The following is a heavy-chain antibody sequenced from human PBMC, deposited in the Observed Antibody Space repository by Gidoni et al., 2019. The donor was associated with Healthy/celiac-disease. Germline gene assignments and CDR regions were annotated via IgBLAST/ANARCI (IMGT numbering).Heavy chain of an antibody. CDR2: ISRNSCSR. J-gene: IGHJ6*02. D-gene: IGHD3-22*01. Sequence: EVQLVESGGGLVQPGRSLRLSCAASGFTLDDYAMHWVRQAPGKGLEWVLGISRNSCSRGYADSVKGRFTISRDNAKNSLYLQMNRLRAEDTALYYCAKDITDSSGYYSVGMDVWGQGTTVTVSS. CDR3: AKDITDSSGYYSVGMDV. V-gene: IGHV3-9*01. CDR1: GFTLDDYA.